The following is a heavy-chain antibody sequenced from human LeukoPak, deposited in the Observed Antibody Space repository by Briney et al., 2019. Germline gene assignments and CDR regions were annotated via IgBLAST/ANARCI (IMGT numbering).Heavy chain of an antibody. V-gene: IGHV3-30*04. J-gene: IGHJ4*02. Sequence: GRSLRLSCAASGFTFSSYAMHWVRQAPGKGLEWVAVISYDGSNKYYADSVKGRFTISRDNSKNTLYLQMNSLRAEDTAVYYCARGSHPSPKQWLPHYYFDYWGQGTLVTVSS. D-gene: IGHD6-19*01. CDR2: ISYDGSNK. CDR1: GFTFSSYA. CDR3: ARGSHPSPKQWLPHYYFDY.